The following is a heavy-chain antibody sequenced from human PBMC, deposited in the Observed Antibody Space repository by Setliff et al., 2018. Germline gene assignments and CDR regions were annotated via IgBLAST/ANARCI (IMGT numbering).Heavy chain of an antibody. D-gene: IGHD3-10*01. J-gene: IGHJ4*02. Sequence: SETLSLTCTVSGDSISNYYWSWIRQPPGKGLEWMGYISDSGYTNYNPALKSRVTMSVDTSKNEVSLKLSSVTAADTAVYYCARAGMASINRKGVFEYWGQGTLVTVSS. CDR2: ISDSGYT. CDR1: GDSISNYY. V-gene: IGHV4-59*01. CDR3: ARAGMASINRKGVFEY.